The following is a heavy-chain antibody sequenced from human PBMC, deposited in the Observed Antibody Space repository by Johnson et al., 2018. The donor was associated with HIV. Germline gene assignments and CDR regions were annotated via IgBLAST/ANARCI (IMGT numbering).Heavy chain of an antibody. CDR1: GFTFSSYG. D-gene: IGHD6-13*01. Sequence: QVKLVESGGGVVQPGRSLRLSCAASGFTFSSYGMHWVRQAPGKGLEWVAFIRYDGSNKYYADSVKGRFTISRDNSKNTLYLQMGSLRGEDMAVYYCVRRQYSTNWQVAFDVWGQGTMVTVST. CDR3: VRRQYSTNWQVAFDV. CDR2: IRYDGSNK. V-gene: IGHV3-30*02. J-gene: IGHJ3*01.